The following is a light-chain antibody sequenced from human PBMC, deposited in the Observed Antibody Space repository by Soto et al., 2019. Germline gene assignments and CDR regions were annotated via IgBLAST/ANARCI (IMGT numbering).Light chain of an antibody. J-gene: IGKJ2*01. CDR2: DAS. V-gene: IGKV3D-20*01. CDR1: QRVSSSY. Sequence: EIVLTQSPATLSLSPGERATLACGASQRVSSSYLAWYQQKPDLAPRLLIYDASSRATGIPDRFSGSGSGTDFTLTISRLEPEDFAVYYCQQYGTSPYTFGQGTKLEIK. CDR3: QQYGTSPYT.